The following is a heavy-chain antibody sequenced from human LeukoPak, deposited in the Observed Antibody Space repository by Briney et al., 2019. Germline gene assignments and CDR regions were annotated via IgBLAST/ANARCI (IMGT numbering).Heavy chain of an antibody. CDR2: ISTYNGNT. V-gene: IGHV1-18*01. J-gene: IGHJ6*03. CDR1: AYTSPNYG. Sequence: GASVKVSCKASAYTSPNYGITWVRQAPGRGLEWMGWISTYNGNTQYAQKFQGRVTMTTDTPTKTVYMELSNLRSNDTAVYYCALPAKGAFSYYYMEVWGKGTTVTVSS. CDR3: ALPAKGAFSYYYMEV. D-gene: IGHD2-2*01.